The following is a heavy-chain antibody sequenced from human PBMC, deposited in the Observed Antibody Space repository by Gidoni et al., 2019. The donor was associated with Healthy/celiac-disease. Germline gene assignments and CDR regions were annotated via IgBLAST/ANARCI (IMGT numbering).Heavy chain of an antibody. CDR2: FKSKTDGGTT. CDR1: GFTFSNAW. CDR3: TTLIPLRDLYGDYYYYGMDV. D-gene: IGHD4-17*01. V-gene: IGHV3-15*07. J-gene: IGHJ6*02. Sequence: EVQLVESGGGLVKPGGSLRLSCAASGFTFSNAWMNWVRQAPGKGLEWVGRFKSKTDGGTTDYAAPVKGRFTISRDDSKNTLYLQMNSLKTEDTAVYYCTTLIPLRDLYGDYYYYGMDVWGQGTTVTVSS.